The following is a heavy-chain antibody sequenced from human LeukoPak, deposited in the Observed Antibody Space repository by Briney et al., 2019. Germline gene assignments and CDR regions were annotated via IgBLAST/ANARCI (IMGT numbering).Heavy chain of an antibody. V-gene: IGHV1-46*01. J-gene: IGHJ4*02. CDR2: INYSGDSK. CDR1: GYTFTSYY. CDR3: ARDGPRIAALGENFDY. Sequence: VASVNVSCKASGYTFTSYYMHWVRQPPGQGLEWMGIINYSGDSKSNAPQFQGRVTMTKKTYTSSAHMEMRSPTSDATAVYYWARDGPRIAALGENFDYWGEGSLVTVSS. D-gene: IGHD6-6*01.